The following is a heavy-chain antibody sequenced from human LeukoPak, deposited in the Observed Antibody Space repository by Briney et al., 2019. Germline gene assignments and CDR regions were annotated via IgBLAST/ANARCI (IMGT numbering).Heavy chain of an antibody. V-gene: IGHV3-33*08. D-gene: IGHD1-26*01. CDR3: AGGSGISDF. Sequence: GGSLRLSCAASGFSFSSYAMSWVRQAPGKGLEWVAVIWYDGSNKYYADSVKGRFTISRDNSKNTLYLQMNSLRAEDTAVYYCAGGSGISDFWGQGTLVTVSS. CDR2: IWYDGSNK. CDR1: GFSFSSYA. J-gene: IGHJ4*02.